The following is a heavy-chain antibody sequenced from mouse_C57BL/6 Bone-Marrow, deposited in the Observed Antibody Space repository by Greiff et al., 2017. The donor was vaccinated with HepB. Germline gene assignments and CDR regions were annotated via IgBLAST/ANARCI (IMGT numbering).Heavy chain of an antibody. CDR1: GFTFSDYG. J-gene: IGHJ2*01. Sequence: EVKVMESGGGLVKPGGSLKLSCAASGFTFSDYGMHWVRQAPEKGLEWVAYISSGSSTIYYADTVKGRFTISRDNAKNTLFLQMTSLRSEDTAMYYCARGYSYFDYWGQGTTLTVSS. CDR2: ISSGSSTI. V-gene: IGHV5-17*01. CDR3: ARGYSYFDY.